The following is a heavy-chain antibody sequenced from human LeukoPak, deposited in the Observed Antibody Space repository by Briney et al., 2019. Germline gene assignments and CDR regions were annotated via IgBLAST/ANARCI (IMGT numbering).Heavy chain of an antibody. D-gene: IGHD5-12*01. CDR2: IIPIFGTA. V-gene: IGHV1-69*01. Sequence: GASVKVSCKASGGTFSSYAISWVRQAPGQGLEWMGGIIPIFGTANYAQKFQGRVTITADESTGTAYMELSSLRSEDTAVYYCASPRRGYSGFLDYWGQGTLVTVSS. CDR1: GGTFSSYA. CDR3: ASPRRGYSGFLDY. J-gene: IGHJ4*02.